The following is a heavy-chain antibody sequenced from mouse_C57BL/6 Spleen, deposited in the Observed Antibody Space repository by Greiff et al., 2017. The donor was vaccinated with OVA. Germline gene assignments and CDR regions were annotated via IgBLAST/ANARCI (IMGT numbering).Heavy chain of an antibody. Sequence: EVQLQQSGPELVKPGASVKLSCKASGYTFTDYYMNWVKQSHGKSLEWIGDINPNNGGTSYNQKFTGKATLTVYKSSSKAYMELRSLTSEDSAVYYCARAGGNYPWFAYWGQGTLVTVSA. CDR3: ARAGGNYPWFAY. J-gene: IGHJ3*01. CDR2: INPNNGGT. V-gene: IGHV1-26*01. D-gene: IGHD2-1*01. CDR1: GYTFTDYY.